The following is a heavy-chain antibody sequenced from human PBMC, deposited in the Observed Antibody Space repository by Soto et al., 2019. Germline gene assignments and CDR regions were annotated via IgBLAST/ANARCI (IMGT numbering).Heavy chain of an antibody. CDR2: IYYSGST. J-gene: IGHJ6*02. Sequence: SETLSLTCTVSGGSISSSSYYWGWIRQPPGKGLEWIGSIYYSGSTYYNPSLKSRVTISVDTSKNQFSLKLSSVTAADTAVYYCARLQPVIAAAVAYGMDVWGQGTTVTVSS. CDR1: GGSISSSSYY. D-gene: IGHD6-13*01. CDR3: ARLQPVIAAAVAYGMDV. V-gene: IGHV4-39*01.